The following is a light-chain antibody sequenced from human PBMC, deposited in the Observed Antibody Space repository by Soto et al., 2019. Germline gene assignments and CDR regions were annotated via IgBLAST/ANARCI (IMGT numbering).Light chain of an antibody. CDR2: EDN. J-gene: IGLJ2*01. CDR3: QSYDSGVV. CDR1: SGSIASNY. V-gene: IGLV6-57*03. Sequence: NFILTQPHSVSESPGKTVTISCTRSSGSIASNYVQWYQQRPGSAPTTVIYEDNQRPSGVPDRFSGSIDSSSNSASLTISGLKTEDEADYYCQSYDSGVVFGGGTQLTVL.